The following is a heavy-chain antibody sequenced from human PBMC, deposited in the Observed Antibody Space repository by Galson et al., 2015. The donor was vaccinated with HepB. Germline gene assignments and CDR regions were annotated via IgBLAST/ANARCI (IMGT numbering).Heavy chain of an antibody. D-gene: IGHD4-17*01. V-gene: IGHV3-21*01. CDR1: GFTFSSYS. J-gene: IGHJ4*02. Sequence: SLRLSCAASGFTFSSYSMNWVRQAPGKGLEWVSSISSSSSYIYYADSVKGRFTISRDNAKNSLYLQMNSLRAEDTAVYYCARDYYGDYAADYWGQGTLVTVSS. CDR3: ARDYYGDYAADY. CDR2: ISSSSSYI.